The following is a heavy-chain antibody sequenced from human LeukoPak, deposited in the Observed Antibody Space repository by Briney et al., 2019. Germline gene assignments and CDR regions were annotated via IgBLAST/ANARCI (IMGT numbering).Heavy chain of an antibody. CDR3: ARDQVGANAFDI. Sequence: GASVKVSCKASGFAFSSNGFNWVRQAPGQGLEWMGWISAYNGNTNYAQKLQGRVTMTTDTSTSTAYMELRSLRSGDTAVYYCARDQVGANAFDIWGQGTMVTVSS. D-gene: IGHD1-26*01. CDR1: GFAFSSNG. V-gene: IGHV1-18*01. J-gene: IGHJ3*02. CDR2: ISAYNGNT.